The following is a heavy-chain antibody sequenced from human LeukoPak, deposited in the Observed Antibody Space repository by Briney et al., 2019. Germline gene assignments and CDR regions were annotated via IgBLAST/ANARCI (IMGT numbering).Heavy chain of an antibody. CDR2: ISGSGGST. J-gene: IGHJ4*02. D-gene: IGHD5-24*01. CDR1: GFTFSTYA. V-gene: IGHV3-23*01. CDR3: AKDEEMATIAPSDY. Sequence: GGSRSLSGAASGFTFSTYALSGVGKPPGRGLEWVSAISGSGGSTYYADSVKGRFTISRDNSKNTLYLQMNSLRAEDTAVYYCAKDEEMATIAPSDYWGQGTLVTVSS.